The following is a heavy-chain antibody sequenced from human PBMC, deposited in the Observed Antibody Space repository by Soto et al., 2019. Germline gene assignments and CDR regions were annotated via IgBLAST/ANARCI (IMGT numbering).Heavy chain of an antibody. CDR1: GFTFSSYG. V-gene: IGHV3-30*18. D-gene: IGHD1-7*01. CDR3: AKDGPGITGTTGGSLDY. CDR2: ISYDGSNK. J-gene: IGHJ4*02. Sequence: GGSLRLSCAASGFTFSSYGMHWVRQAPGKGLEWVAVISYDGSNKYYADSVKGRFTISRDNSKNTLHLQMNSLRAEDTAVYYCAKDGPGITGTTGGSLDYWGQGTLVTVYS.